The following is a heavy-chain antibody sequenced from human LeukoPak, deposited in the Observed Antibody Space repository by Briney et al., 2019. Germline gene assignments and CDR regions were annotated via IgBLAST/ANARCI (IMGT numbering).Heavy chain of an antibody. J-gene: IGHJ4*02. D-gene: IGHD2-15*01. CDR3: ATDRSGLAAFDY. CDR1: GYTLTELS. V-gene: IGHV1-24*01. CDR2: FDPEDGET. Sequence: ASVKVSCKVSGYTLTELSMHWVRQAPGKGLEWMGGFDPEDGETIYAQKFQGRVTMTEDTSADTAYMELSSLRSEDTAVYYCATDRSGLAAFDYWGQGTLVTVSS.